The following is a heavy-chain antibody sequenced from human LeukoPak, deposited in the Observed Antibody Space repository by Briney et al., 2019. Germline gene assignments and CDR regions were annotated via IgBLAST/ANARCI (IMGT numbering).Heavy chain of an antibody. CDR2: MNPNSGNT. CDR3: ARALSSSSGYYYYYMDV. Sequence: ASVKVSCKASGYTFTSYDINWVRQATGQGLEWMGWMNPNSGNTGYAQKFQGRVTITRNTSISTAYMELSSLRSEDTAVYYCARALSSSSGYYYYYMDVWGKGTTVTVSS. CDR1: GYTFTSYD. J-gene: IGHJ6*03. V-gene: IGHV1-8*03. D-gene: IGHD6-6*01.